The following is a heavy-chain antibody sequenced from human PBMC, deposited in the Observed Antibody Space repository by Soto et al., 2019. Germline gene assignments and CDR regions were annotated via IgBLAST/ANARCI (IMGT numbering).Heavy chain of an antibody. CDR1: GFTFSSYE. J-gene: IGHJ4*02. V-gene: IGHV3-48*03. CDR3: ARETHFIDY. Sequence: VQLVESGGDLVQPGGSLRLSCAASGFTFSSYEMNWVRQAPGKGLEWVSYISSTGTSMDYADSVKGRFTMSRDNAKNPLLLQLNSLRDEDTAVYYCARETHFIDYWGQGTLVSVSA. CDR2: ISSTGTSM.